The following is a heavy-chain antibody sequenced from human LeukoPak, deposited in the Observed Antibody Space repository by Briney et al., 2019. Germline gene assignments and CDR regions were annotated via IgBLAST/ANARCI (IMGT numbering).Heavy chain of an antibody. V-gene: IGHV3-23*01. D-gene: IGHD6-19*01. CDR2: ISGSGGST. Sequence: GGSLRLSCAASGFTFSSYAMSWVRQAPGRGLEWVSAISGSGGSTYYADSVKGRFTISRDNSKNTLYLQMNSLRAEDTAVYHCANLRGIAVVEYAFDIWGQGTMVTVSS. CDR1: GFTFSSYA. CDR3: ANLRGIAVVEYAFDI. J-gene: IGHJ3*02.